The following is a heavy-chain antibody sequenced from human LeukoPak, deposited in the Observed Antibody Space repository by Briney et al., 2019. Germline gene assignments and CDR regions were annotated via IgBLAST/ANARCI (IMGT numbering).Heavy chain of an antibody. CDR1: GYTFTSYG. J-gene: IGHJ5*02. D-gene: IGHD1-26*01. CDR3: ARDWAPLSGNYYDAWFDP. Sequence: ASVKVSCKASGYTFTSYGISWVRQAPGQGLERMGWISADNGNTKYAQKLQGRVTMTTDTSTSTAYMELRSLRSDDTAVYYCARDWAPLSGNYYDAWFDPWGQGTLVTVSS. V-gene: IGHV1-18*01. CDR2: ISADNGNT.